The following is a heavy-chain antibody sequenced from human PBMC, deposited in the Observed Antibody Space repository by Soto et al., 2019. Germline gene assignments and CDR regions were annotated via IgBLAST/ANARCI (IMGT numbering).Heavy chain of an antibody. V-gene: IGHV3-7*01. Sequence: PGGSLRLSCAASGFTFNTYWMDWVRQTPGKGLEWAANINQDGSEKNYVDSVKGRFTIYRDNAKNSLYLQMSSLTAEDSALYYCSRSLNSWGQGTLVTVSS. CDR1: GFTFNTYW. CDR3: SRSLNS. CDR2: INQDGSEK. J-gene: IGHJ4*02.